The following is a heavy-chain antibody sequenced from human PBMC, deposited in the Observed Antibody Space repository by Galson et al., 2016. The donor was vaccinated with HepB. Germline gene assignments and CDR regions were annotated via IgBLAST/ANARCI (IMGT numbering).Heavy chain of an antibody. D-gene: IGHD2-21*01. J-gene: IGHJ4*02. CDR1: RITLSSYI. CDR2: ISGTGTYT. Sequence: SLRLSCAASRITLSSYIMSWVRQAPGRGLEWVSAISGTGTYTFYADSVKGRFTVSTDTSKNTLYLQMNSLRAEDTAVYYCATVDRFCGGGTCEDYWGQGTLVTVSS. CDR3: ATVDRFCGGGTCEDY. V-gene: IGHV3-23*01.